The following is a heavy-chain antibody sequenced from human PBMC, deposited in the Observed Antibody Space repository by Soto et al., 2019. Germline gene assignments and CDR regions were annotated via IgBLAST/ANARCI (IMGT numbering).Heavy chain of an antibody. CDR2: INHSGST. CDR3: ARGEVAAAPYYFDY. D-gene: IGHD2-15*01. CDR1: GGSFSGYY. Sequence: PSETLSLTCAVYGGSFSGYYWSWIRQPPGKGLEWIGEINHSGSTNYNPSLKSRVTISVDTSKNQFSLKLSSVTAADTAVYYCARGEVAAAPYYFDYWGQGTLVTVSS. V-gene: IGHV4-34*01. J-gene: IGHJ4*02.